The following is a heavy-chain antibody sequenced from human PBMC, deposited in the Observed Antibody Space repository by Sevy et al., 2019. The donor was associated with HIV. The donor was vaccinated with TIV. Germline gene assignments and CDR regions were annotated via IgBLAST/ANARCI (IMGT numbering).Heavy chain of an antibody. Sequence: GGSLRLSCRTSGFIFRDYGVSWVRQAPGRGLEWLGFIRNKAYNGTTDYAASVKGRFTISRDDSKSVALLHMASLRTEDTGIYFCTRSTTTIYWGRGTLVTVSS. CDR3: TRSTTTIY. CDR1: GFIFRDYG. V-gene: IGHV3-49*04. J-gene: IGHJ4*02. D-gene: IGHD1-1*01. CDR2: IRNKAYNGTT.